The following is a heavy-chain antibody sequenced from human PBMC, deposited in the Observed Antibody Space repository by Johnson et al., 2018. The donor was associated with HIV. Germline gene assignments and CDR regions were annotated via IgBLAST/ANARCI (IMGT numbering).Heavy chain of an antibody. V-gene: IGHV3-30*04. D-gene: IGHD6-13*01. J-gene: IGHJ3*01. Sequence: QVQLVESGGGVVQPGRSLRLSCAASGFTFSSYAMHWVRQAPGKGLEWVAVISYDGSNKYYADSVKGRFTISRDNAKNSLYLQMNSLRAEDTAVYYCAYSRSPLSGDACDDWGQGTMGSVSS. CDR2: ISYDGSNK. CDR1: GFTFSSYA. CDR3: AYSRSPLSGDACDD.